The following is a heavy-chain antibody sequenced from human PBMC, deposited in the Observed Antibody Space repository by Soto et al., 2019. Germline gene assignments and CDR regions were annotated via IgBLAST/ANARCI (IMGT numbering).Heavy chain of an antibody. D-gene: IGHD6-6*01. J-gene: IGHJ6*03. CDR1: GGSFSGYY. V-gene: IGHV4-34*01. CDR2: INHSGST. Sequence: SETLSLTCAVYGGSFSGYYWSWIRQPPGKGLEWIGEINHSGSTNYNPSLKSRVTISVDTSKNQFSLKLSSVTAADTAVYYCARVVAARPGLVYYYYYYMDVWGKGTTVNVSS. CDR3: ARVVAARPGLVYYYYYYMDV.